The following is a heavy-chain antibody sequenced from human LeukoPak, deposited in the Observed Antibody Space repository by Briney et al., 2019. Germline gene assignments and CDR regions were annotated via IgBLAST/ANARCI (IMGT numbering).Heavy chain of an antibody. CDR1: GFTVSSNY. CDR3: IRVQVGATGFDY. CDR2: IYSGGST. V-gene: IGHV3-66*01. D-gene: IGHD1-26*01. J-gene: IGHJ4*02. Sequence: GSLRLSCAASGFTVSSNYMSWVRQAPGKGLEWVSVIYSGGSTYYADSVKGRFTISRDDAKNTLYLQMNSLRAEDTAVYYCIRVQVGATGFDYWGQGTLVTVSS.